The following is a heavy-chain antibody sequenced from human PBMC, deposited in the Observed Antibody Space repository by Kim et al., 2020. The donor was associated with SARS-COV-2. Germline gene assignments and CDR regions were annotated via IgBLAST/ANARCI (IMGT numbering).Heavy chain of an antibody. V-gene: IGHV3-30*18. CDR2: ISYDGSNK. Sequence: GGSLRLSCAASGFTFSSYGMHWVRQAPGKGLEWVAAISYDGSNKYYADSVKGRFTISRDNSKNTLYLQMNSLRAEDKAVYYCAKDRTMVRGVSDYWGQGTLVTVSS. J-gene: IGHJ4*02. CDR3: AKDRTMVRGVSDY. CDR1: GFTFSSYG. D-gene: IGHD3-10*01.